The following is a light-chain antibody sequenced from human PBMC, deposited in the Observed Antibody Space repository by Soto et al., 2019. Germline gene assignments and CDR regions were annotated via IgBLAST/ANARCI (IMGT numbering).Light chain of an antibody. V-gene: IGKV4-1*01. CDR3: QQYYITPLT. CDR1: QSVLYSSNNKNY. CDR2: WAS. J-gene: IGKJ3*01. Sequence: DIVMTQSPDSLAVSLGERATINCKSSQSVLYSSNNKNYLAWYQQKPGQPPKLLIYWASTRESGVPDRFSGSGSGTDFTPTISSLQAEDVAVYYCQQYYITPLTFGPGTKVDIK.